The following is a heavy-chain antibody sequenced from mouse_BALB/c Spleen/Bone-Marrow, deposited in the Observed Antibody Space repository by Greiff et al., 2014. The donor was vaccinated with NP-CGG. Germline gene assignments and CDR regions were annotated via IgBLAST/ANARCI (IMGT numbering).Heavy chain of an antibody. V-gene: IGHV1S53*02. CDR1: GYTFTDHA. CDR2: IYPGNGDI. CDR3: KRSDGNYYAMDY. D-gene: IGHD2-1*01. J-gene: IGHJ4*01. Sequence: QVQLKQSDAELVKPGASVEISCKASGYTFTDHAIHWVKQKPEQGLEWIGYIYPGNGDIKYNEKFKGKATLTADKSSSTAYMQLNSLTSEDSAVYFFKRSDGNYYAMDYWGQGTSVTVSS.